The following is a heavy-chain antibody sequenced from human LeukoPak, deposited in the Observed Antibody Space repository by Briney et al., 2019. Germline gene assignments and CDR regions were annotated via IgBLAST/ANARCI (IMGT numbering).Heavy chain of an antibody. V-gene: IGHV3-43*01. CDR3: AKGTQLLSHTIDF. Sequence: QAGGSLRLSCAASGFTFADYTMHWVRQAPGKGLEWFSLISWDGGTTYYADSVKGRFTISRDNSKNSLFLQMNSLRTEDTALYYCAKGTQLLSHTIDFWGQGTLVTVSS. CDR2: ISWDGGTT. CDR1: GFTFADYT. J-gene: IGHJ4*02. D-gene: IGHD2-2*01.